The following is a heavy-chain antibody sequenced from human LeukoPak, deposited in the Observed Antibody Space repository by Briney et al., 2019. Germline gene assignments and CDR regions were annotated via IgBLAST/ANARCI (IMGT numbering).Heavy chain of an antibody. J-gene: IGHJ4*02. CDR3: ARDRGTWNDDGFDY. D-gene: IGHD1-1*01. Sequence: SETLSLTCTVSGGSLSSYYWSWVRQPAGKGLEWIGRIYISGSTNCNPSLKSRVTISVDTSKNPFSLKLSSVTAADTAVYYCARDRGTWNDDGFDYWGQGTLVTVSS. V-gene: IGHV4-4*07. CDR1: GGSLSSYY. CDR2: IYISGST.